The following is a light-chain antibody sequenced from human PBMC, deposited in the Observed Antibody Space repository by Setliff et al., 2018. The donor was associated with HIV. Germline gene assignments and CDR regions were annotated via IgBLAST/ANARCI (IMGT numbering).Light chain of an antibody. CDR2: EVS. CDR3: CSYASGSTSLFV. Sequence: QSALAQPASVSGSPGQSITISCTGTSTDVGTYNLVSWYQQHPGKAPKVMIYEVSKRPSGISNRFSGSKSGNTASLTISGLQPEDESDYYCCSYASGSTSLFVFRTGTKVTVL. V-gene: IGLV2-23*02. CDR1: STDVGTYNL. J-gene: IGLJ1*01.